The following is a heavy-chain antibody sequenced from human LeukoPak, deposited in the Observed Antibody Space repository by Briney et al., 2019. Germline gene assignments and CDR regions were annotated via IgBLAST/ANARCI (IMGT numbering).Heavy chain of an antibody. CDR1: GFTFSSCG. CDR3: AKDRGNNYGYDYYGVDV. D-gene: IGHD3-10*01. V-gene: IGHV3-23*01. Sequence: GGSLRLSCAASGFTFSSCGMTWVRQAPGKGLEWVSSISGSDDGTYYADSVKGRFTISRDNSKNTLYLQMNALRAGDTAIYYCAKDRGNNYGYDYYGVDVWGQGTTVTVSS. J-gene: IGHJ6*02. CDR2: ISGSDDGT.